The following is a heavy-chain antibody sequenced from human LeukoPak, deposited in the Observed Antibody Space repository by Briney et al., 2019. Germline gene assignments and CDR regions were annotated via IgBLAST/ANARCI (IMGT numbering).Heavy chain of an antibody. CDR2: IYYSGGT. Sequence: SETLSPTCTVSGGSISSNGYYWAWFRQPPGKGLEWIGSIYYSGGTYYNPSLKSRVTISIDTSKNQFSLKLRSVTAADTAVYYCARDGNALWGQGTLVTVSS. CDR3: ARDGNAL. J-gene: IGHJ4*02. CDR1: GGSISSNGYY. D-gene: IGHD1-1*01. V-gene: IGHV4-39*07.